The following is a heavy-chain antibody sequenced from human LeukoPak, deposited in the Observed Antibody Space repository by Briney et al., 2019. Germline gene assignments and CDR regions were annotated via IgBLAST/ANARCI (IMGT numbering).Heavy chain of an antibody. J-gene: IGHJ4*02. V-gene: IGHV3-11*01. CDR3: AKDAFSSSWYLDY. Sequence: GGSLRLSCAASGFTFSDYYMSWIRQAPGKGLEWVSYISSSGSTIYYADSVKGRFTISRDNAKNSLYLQMKSLRAEDTALYYCAKDAFSSSWYLDYWGQGILVTVSS. CDR1: GFTFSDYY. D-gene: IGHD6-13*01. CDR2: ISSSGSTI.